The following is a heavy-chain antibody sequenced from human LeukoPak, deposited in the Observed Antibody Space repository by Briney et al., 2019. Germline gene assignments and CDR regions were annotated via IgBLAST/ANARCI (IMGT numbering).Heavy chain of an antibody. D-gene: IGHD3-22*01. CDR3: ARVGSPAVAGGVTYDSSGYYRPDDAFDI. J-gene: IGHJ3*02. Sequence: GGSLRLSCAASGFTVTTHYMTWVRQAPGKGLEWVSVIYAGGDTYYADSVKGRFIISRDDSKDTLYLQMNRLRAEDTAVYYCARVGSPAVAGGVTYDSSGYYRPDDAFDIWGQGTMVTVSS. V-gene: IGHV3-53*01. CDR1: GFTVTTHY. CDR2: IYAGGDT.